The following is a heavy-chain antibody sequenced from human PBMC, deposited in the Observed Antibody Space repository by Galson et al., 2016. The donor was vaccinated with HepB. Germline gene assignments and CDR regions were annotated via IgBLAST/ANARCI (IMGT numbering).Heavy chain of an antibody. CDR3: ASEAPILAPTLDY. J-gene: IGHJ4*02. CDR1: GFTFSRNG. CDR2: IRYDGSNK. V-gene: IGHV3-33*01. D-gene: IGHD2/OR15-2a*01. Sequence: SLRLSCEPSGFTFSRNGMHWVRKAPGKGLEWVAVIRYDGSNKYHADSVKGRFTISRDNSKNTLYLQLNSLRAEDTAVYYCASEAPILAPTLDYWGQGTLVTVSS.